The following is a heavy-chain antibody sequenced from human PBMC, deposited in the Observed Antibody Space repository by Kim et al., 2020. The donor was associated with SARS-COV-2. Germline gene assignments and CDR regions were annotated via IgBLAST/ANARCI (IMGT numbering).Heavy chain of an antibody. D-gene: IGHD3-22*01. J-gene: IGHJ4*02. V-gene: IGHV4-59*01. Sequence: SETLSLTCTVSGGSISSYYWSWIRQPPGKGLEWIGYIYYSGSTNYNPSLKSRVTISVDTSKNQFSLKLSSVTAADTAVYYCARVVKDTYYYDSSGYYLDYWGQGTLVTVSS. CDR3: ARVVKDTYYYDSSGYYLDY. CDR2: IYYSGST. CDR1: GGSISSYY.